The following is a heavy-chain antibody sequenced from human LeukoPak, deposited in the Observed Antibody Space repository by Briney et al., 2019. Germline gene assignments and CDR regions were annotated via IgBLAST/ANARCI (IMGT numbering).Heavy chain of an antibody. CDR2: IYTSGST. V-gene: IGHV4-4*07. J-gene: IGHJ4*02. Sequence: PSETLSLTCTVSGGSISSYYWSWIRQPAGKGLEWIGRIYTSGSTNYNPSLKSRVTMSVDTSKNQFSLKLSSVTAADTAVYYCARGRGYYCDSSGFDYWGQETLVTVSS. D-gene: IGHD3-22*01. CDR3: ARGRGYYCDSSGFDY. CDR1: GGSISSYY.